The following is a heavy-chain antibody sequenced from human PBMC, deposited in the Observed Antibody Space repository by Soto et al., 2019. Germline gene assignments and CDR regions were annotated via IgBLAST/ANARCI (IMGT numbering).Heavy chain of an antibody. CDR3: ARLLGYSSTWYMGAFDM. CDR2: IYPGDSET. CDR1: GYSFTRYF. Sequence: GESLKSSCTGSGYSFTRYFIGWVRQVTGKGLEWMGIIYPGDSETRYSPSFQGQVTISADKSTSTAYLQWSSLKASDTAMYYCARLLGYSSTWYMGAFDMWGQGTMVTVSS. D-gene: IGHD6-13*01. V-gene: IGHV5-51*01. J-gene: IGHJ3*02.